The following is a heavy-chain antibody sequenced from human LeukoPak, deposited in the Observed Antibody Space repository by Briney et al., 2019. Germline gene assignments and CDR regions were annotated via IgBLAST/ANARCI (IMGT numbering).Heavy chain of an antibody. J-gene: IGHJ4*02. V-gene: IGHV4-59*08. D-gene: IGHD6-6*01. CDR2: IYYSGST. CDR1: GGSISNYY. CDR3: AGSSSPGVFDF. Sequence: SSETLSLTCTVSGGSISNYYWSWIRQPPGKGLEWIGYIYYSGSTNYNPPLKSRVTISVDTSKNQFSLKLSSVTAADTAVYYCAGSSSPGVFDFWGQGTLVTVSS.